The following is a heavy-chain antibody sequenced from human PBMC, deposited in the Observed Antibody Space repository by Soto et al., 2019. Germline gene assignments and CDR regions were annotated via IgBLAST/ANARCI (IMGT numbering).Heavy chain of an antibody. CDR1: GASLTTRHW. D-gene: IGHD2-15*01. CDR3: ARVVVLDDAGDFDS. CDR2: IFHSGTI. J-gene: IGHJ4*02. V-gene: IGHV4-4*02. Sequence: PSETLSLTCVVSGASLTTRHWWSWVRQSPGRGLEWIGEIFHSGTINYNPSLKSRLSISLDKSKNQFSLNLTSVTAADSAVYYCARVVVLDDAGDFDSWGQASLGTV.